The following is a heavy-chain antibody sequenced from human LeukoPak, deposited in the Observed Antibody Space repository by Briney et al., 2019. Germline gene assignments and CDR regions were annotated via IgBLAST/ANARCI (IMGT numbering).Heavy chain of an antibody. CDR1: GGSISSGGYY. CDR3: ARDQILLWFGELSTEYYYYGMDV. V-gene: IGHV4-31*03. CDR2: IYYSGST. D-gene: IGHD3-10*01. Sequence: SETLSLTCTVSGGSISSGGYYWSWIRQHPGKGLEWIGYIYYSGSTYYNPSLKSRVTISVDTSKNQFSLMLSSVTAADTAVYYCARDQILLWFGELSTEYYYYGMDVWGQGTTVTVSS. J-gene: IGHJ6*02.